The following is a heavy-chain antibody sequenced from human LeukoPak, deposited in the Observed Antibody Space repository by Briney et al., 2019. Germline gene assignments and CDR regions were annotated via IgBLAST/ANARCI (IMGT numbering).Heavy chain of an antibody. J-gene: IGHJ2*01. CDR1: GDSISTYS. CDR3: AKAMSSAWNFDL. Sequence: SETLSLTCTVSGDSISTYSWIWIRQPPGKGLECIGYISYSGSTNFNPSLQSRVTMSVATSKNQFSLKLNSVTTADTAVYYCAKAMSSAWNFDLWGRGTLVTVSS. CDR2: ISYSGST. D-gene: IGHD3-10*01. V-gene: IGHV4-59*01.